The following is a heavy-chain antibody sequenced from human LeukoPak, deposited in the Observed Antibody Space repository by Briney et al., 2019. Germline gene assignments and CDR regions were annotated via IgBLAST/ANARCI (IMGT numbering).Heavy chain of an antibody. V-gene: IGHV3-21*01. Sequence: GGSLRLSCAASGFTFSSYSMNWVRQAPGKRLEWVSSISSSSSYIYYADSVKGRFTISRDNSKNTLYLQMNSLRAEDTAVYYCARETPIVATANEDDYWGQGTLVTVSS. CDR1: GFTFSSYS. CDR3: ARETPIVATANEDDY. D-gene: IGHD5-12*01. CDR2: ISSSSSYI. J-gene: IGHJ4*02.